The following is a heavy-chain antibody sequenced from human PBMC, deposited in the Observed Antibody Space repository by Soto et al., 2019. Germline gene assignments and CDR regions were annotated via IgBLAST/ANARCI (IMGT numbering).Heavy chain of an antibody. CDR1: GYTFTSYG. D-gene: IGHD3-3*01. Sequence: QVQLVQSGAEVKKPGASVKVACKASGYTFTSYGISWVRQSPGQGLEWMGWISAYNGNTNYAQKLQGRVTMTTDTSTSKAYMELRRLRSDDTAVYYCARGGTYDFWSGYDSGYMYVWGKGTTVTVSS. CDR2: ISAYNGNT. CDR3: ARGGTYDFWSGYDSGYMYV. V-gene: IGHV1-18*01. J-gene: IGHJ6*03.